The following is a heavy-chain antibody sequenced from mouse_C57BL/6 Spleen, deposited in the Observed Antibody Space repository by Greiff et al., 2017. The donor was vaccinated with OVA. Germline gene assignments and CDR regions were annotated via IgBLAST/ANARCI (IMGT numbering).Heavy chain of an antibody. CDR1: GYSITSGYY. CDR2: ISYDGSN. V-gene: IGHV3-6*01. Sequence: EVKLQESGPGLVKPSQSLSLTCSVTGYSITSGYYWNWIRQFPGNKLEWMGYISYDGSNNYNPSLKNRISSTRDTSKNQFFLKLNSVTTEDTATYYCARSRQLRPFAYWGQGTLVTVSA. D-gene: IGHD3-2*02. J-gene: IGHJ3*01. CDR3: ARSRQLRPFAY.